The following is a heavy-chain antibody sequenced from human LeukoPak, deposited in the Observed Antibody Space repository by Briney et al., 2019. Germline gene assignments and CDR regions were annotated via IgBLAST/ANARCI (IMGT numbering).Heavy chain of an antibody. V-gene: IGHV3-64*01. CDR1: GFTFSSYA. CDR3: ARDLRGPGIAAAGNCYYYGMDV. J-gene: IGHJ6*04. Sequence: PGGSLRLSCAASGFTFSSYAMHWVRQAPGKGLEYVSAVCSNGGSTYYANSVKGRFTISRDNSKNTLYLQMGSLRAEDMAVYYCARDLRGPGIAAAGNCYYYGMDVWGEGTTVTASS. CDR2: VCSNGGST. D-gene: IGHD6-13*01.